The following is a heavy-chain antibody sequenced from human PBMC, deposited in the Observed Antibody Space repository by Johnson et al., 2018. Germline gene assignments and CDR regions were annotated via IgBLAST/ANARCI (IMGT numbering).Heavy chain of an antibody. CDR3: ARHPTLLWDDAFDI. J-gene: IGHJ3*02. CDR1: GYSFTSYW. V-gene: IGHV5-51*01. Sequence: VQLVESGAEVKKPGESLKISCKGSGYSFTSYWIGWVRQMPGKALEWMGIIYPGDSDTRYSPSFQGPVTISADKSISTAYLQWSSLKAPDTAMYYCARHPTLLWDDAFDIWGQGTMVTVSS. CDR2: IYPGDSDT. D-gene: IGHD3-10*01.